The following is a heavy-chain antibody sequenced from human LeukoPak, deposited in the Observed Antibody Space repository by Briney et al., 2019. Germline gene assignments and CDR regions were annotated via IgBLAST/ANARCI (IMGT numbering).Heavy chain of an antibody. V-gene: IGHV3-73*01. J-gene: IGHJ4*02. D-gene: IGHD4-17*01. Sequence: PGGSLRLSCAASGFIFSDSAMHWVRQASGKGREWIGRIRTNRNNYATAYAASVRGRFTISRDDSKNTAFLEMSSLKTEDTAVYYCTGRDEYGDYWGQGIVVTVSS. CDR2: IRTNRNNYAT. CDR1: GFIFSDSA. CDR3: TGRDEYGDY.